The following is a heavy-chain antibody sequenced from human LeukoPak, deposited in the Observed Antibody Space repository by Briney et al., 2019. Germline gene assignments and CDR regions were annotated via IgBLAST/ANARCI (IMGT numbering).Heavy chain of an antibody. J-gene: IGHJ3*02. D-gene: IGHD3-22*01. V-gene: IGHV3-11*01. Sequence: PGGSLRLSCAASGFTFSDYYVSWIRQAPGKGLEWISYISNSGSTIFYADSVKGRFTISRDNAKNSLYLQMNSLRAEDTALYYCTYHSMIVTAQVAQGAFDIWGQGTMVTVSS. CDR3: TYHSMIVTAQVAQGAFDI. CDR1: GFTFSDYY. CDR2: ISNSGSTI.